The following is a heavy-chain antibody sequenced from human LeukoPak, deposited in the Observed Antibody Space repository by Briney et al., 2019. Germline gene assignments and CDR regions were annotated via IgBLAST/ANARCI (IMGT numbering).Heavy chain of an antibody. CDR2: INHSGST. J-gene: IGHJ4*02. CDR3: ARLSNYGASSGNFDN. D-gene: IGHD4-23*01. V-gene: IGHV4-34*01. CDR1: GGSFSGYY. Sequence: PSETLSLTCAVYGGSFSGYYWSWIRQPPGKGLEWIGEINHSGSTNYNPSLKSRVTISVDTSKNQFSLRLSSVTAADTAVYYCARLSNYGASSGNFDNWGQGTLVTVSS.